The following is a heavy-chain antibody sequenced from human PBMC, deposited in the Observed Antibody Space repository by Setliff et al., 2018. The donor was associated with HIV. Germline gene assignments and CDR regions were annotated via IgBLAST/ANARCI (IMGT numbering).Heavy chain of an antibody. V-gene: IGHV4-39*01. CDR1: GGSISSSNYY. Sequence: PSETLSLTCTVSGGSISSSNYYWGWIRQPPGKELEWIGSIYYSGSTYYNPSLKSRVTISVDTSKNQFSLKLSSVTAADTAVYYCARHSGIAARGGLYYWGQGTLVTVSS. J-gene: IGHJ4*02. CDR2: IYYSGST. CDR3: ARHSGIAARGGLYY. D-gene: IGHD6-6*01.